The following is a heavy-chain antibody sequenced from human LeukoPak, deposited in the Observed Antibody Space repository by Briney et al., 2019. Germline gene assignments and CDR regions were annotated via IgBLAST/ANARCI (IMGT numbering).Heavy chain of an antibody. CDR1: GFTFDDYA. Sequence: GGSLRLSCAASGFTFDDYAMHWPRAPPGKGLEGCSGLSWNSGGIGYADSVKGRFTISRDNAKNSLYRQMNSLRAEDTALYYCAKALPMAPFDYWGQGTLVAVSS. D-gene: IGHD3-10*01. V-gene: IGHV3-9*01. CDR2: LSWNSGGI. J-gene: IGHJ4*02. CDR3: AKALPMAPFDY.